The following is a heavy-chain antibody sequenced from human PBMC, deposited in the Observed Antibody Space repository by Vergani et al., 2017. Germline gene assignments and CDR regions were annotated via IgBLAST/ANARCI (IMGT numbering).Heavy chain of an antibody. J-gene: IGHJ6*02. D-gene: IGHD2-21*01. CDR1: GGTFSSYA. CDR2: IIPIFGTA. V-gene: IGHV1-69*13. Sequence: QVQLVQSGAEVKKPGSSVKVSCKASGGTFSSYAISWVRQAPGQGLEWMGGIIPIFGTANYAQKFQGRVTITAAESTSTAYGGLGSLRSEDTAVYYCARVQGIWGVLSFSYYYYFGMDVWGQGTTVTVSS. CDR3: ARVQGIWGVLSFSYYYYFGMDV.